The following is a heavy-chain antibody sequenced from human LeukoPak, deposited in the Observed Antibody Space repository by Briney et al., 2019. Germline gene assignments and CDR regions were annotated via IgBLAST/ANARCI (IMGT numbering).Heavy chain of an antibody. V-gene: IGHV4-59*12. D-gene: IGHD6-19*01. CDR1: GGSIGHFH. CDR2: VYYSGRT. J-gene: IGHJ5*02. CDR3: ARDDMAVADAGYRWFDP. Sequence: SETLSLTCTASGGSIGHFHWSWIRQPPGKGLERIGSVYYSGRTNYNPSLKSRVTISVDTSKNQFSLKVNYVTAADTAVYYCARDDMAVADAGYRWFDPWGQGILVTVSS.